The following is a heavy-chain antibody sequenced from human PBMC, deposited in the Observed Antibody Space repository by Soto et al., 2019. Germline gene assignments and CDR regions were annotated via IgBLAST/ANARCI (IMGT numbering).Heavy chain of an antibody. J-gene: IGHJ5*01. V-gene: IGHV4-4*02. CDR2: IYRTGST. D-gene: IGHD1-1*01. Sequence: QVQLQESGPGLVKPSETLSLTCGVSPGSFSSNNWWTWVRQPPGQGLEWIGEIYRTGSTNYNTSLKRRLTISPDKSENQCSLRLTSLTAADTAMYFCASRDPGTGIDSWGQGTLVTVSS. CDR1: PGSFSSNNW. CDR3: ASRDPGTGIDS.